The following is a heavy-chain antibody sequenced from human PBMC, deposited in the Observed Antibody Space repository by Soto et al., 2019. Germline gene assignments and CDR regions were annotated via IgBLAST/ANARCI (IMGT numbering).Heavy chain of an antibody. Sequence: SETLSLTCAVYGGSFSGYYWSWIRQPPGKGLEWIGEINHSGSTNYNPSLKSRVTISVDTSKNQFSLKLSSVTAADTAVYYCASLNYYYYYMDVWGKGTTVTVPS. CDR2: INHSGST. CDR3: ASLNYYYYYMDV. V-gene: IGHV4-34*01. J-gene: IGHJ6*03. CDR1: GGSFSGYY.